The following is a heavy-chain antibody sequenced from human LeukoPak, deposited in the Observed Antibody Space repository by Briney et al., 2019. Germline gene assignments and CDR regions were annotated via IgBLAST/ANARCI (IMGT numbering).Heavy chain of an antibody. CDR1: GGSISSYY. J-gene: IGHJ4*02. CDR2: ISCSGST. V-gene: IGHV4-59*01. CDR3: ARDLGALAGNRNV. Sequence: SETLSLTCTVSGGSISSYYWSWIRQPPGKGLEWIGYISCSGSTNYNPSLKSRVTISVDTSKNQFSLKLNSVTAADTAVYYCARDLGALAGNRNVWGQGTLVTVSS. D-gene: IGHD6-19*01.